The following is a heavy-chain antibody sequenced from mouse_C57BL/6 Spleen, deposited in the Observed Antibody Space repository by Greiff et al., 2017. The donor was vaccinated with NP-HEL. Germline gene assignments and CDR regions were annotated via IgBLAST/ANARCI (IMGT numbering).Heavy chain of an antibody. CDR2: IYPGSGNT. CDR3: ARDEDGDY. Sequence: QVQLQQSGAELVRPGASVKLSCKASGYTFTDYYINWVKQRPGQGLEWIARIYPGSGNTYYNEKFKGKATLTAEKSSSTAYMQLSSLTSEDSAVYFCARDEDGDYWGQGTTLTVSS. CDR1: GYTFTDYY. J-gene: IGHJ2*01. V-gene: IGHV1-76*01.